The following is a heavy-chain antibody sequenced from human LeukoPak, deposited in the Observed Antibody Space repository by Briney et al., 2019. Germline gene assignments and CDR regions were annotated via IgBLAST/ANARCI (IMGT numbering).Heavy chain of an antibody. J-gene: IGHJ3*02. CDR1: GYFISSGYY. CDR3: ARHRRLTDAFDI. D-gene: IGHD3-9*01. V-gene: IGHV4-38-2*01. Sequence: PSETLSLTCAVSGYFISSGYYWGWIRQPPGKGLEWIGSIYHSGSTYYNPSLKSRVTISVDTSKNQFSLKLSSVTAADTAVYYCARHRRLTDAFDIWGQGTMVTVSS. CDR2: IYHSGST.